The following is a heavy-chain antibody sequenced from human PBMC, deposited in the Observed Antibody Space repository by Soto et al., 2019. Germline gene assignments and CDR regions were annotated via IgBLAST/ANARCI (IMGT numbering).Heavy chain of an antibody. CDR2: INPNSGGT. CDR1: GYTFTGYY. V-gene: IGHV1-2*02. D-gene: IGHD3-10*01. Sequence: ASVKVSCKASGYTFTGYYMHWVRQAPGQGLEWMGWINPNSGGTNYAQKFQGRVTMTRDTSISTAYMELSRLRSDDTAVYYCARTTYYYGSGSPGEWGPAPLVTVSS. J-gene: IGHJ4*02. CDR3: ARTTYYYGSGSPGE.